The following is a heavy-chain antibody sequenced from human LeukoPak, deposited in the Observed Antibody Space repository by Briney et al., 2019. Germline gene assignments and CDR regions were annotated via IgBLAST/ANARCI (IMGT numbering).Heavy chain of an antibody. J-gene: IGHJ1*01. V-gene: IGHV4-39*02. Sequence: PSETLSLTCTVSGDFISSSSYYWGWIRQPPGKGLEWIGDIYYTGKAYYNPSLKSRVFISIDTSKNYFSLNLNFVTAADTAVYYCARRRYYDSTGYFEWGWGSLVTVSS. CDR2: IYYTGKA. CDR3: ARRRYYDSTGYFE. D-gene: IGHD3-22*01. CDR1: GDFISSSSYY.